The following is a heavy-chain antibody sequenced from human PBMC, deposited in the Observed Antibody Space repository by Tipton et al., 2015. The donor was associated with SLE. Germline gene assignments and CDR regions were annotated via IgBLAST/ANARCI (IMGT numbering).Heavy chain of an antibody. CDR1: GGSISSYY. CDR2: INHSGRT. Sequence: TLSLTCTVSGGSISSYYWSWIRQPPGKGLEWIGEINHSGRTNYNPSLKSRVTISVDTSKNQFSLKLSSVTAADTAIYYCARDGGGYSSSWYYYYYYMDVWGKGTTVTVSS. D-gene: IGHD6-13*01. V-gene: IGHV4-34*01. CDR3: ARDGGGYSSSWYYYYYYMDV. J-gene: IGHJ6*03.